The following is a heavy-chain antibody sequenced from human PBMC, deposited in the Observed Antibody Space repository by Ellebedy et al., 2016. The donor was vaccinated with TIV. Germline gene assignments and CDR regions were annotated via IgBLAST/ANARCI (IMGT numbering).Heavy chain of an antibody. CDR2: IIPIFGTA. V-gene: IGHV1-69*06. CDR3: ARDSGDGSGSYYNYGMDV. J-gene: IGHJ6*02. Sequence: SVKVSXXASGGTFSSYAISWVRQAPGQGLEWMGGIIPIFGTANYAQKFQGRVTITADKSTSTAYMELSSLRSEDTAVYYCARDSGDGSGSYYNYGMDVWGQGTMVTVSS. CDR1: GGTFSSYA. D-gene: IGHD3-10*01.